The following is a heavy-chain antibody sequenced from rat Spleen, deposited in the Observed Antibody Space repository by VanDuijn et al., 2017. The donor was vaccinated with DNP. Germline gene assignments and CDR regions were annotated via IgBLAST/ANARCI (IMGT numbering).Heavy chain of an antibody. D-gene: IGHD1-10*01. V-gene: IGHV5S10*01. Sequence: EVQLVESGGGLVQPGRSLKVSCAASGFTFSDYNMAWVRQAPKKGLEWVATISYDGSRTYYRDSVKGRFTISRDNAKTSLYLQMNSLKSEDTATYYCARRGYNNAWYFDFWGPGTMVTVSS. J-gene: IGHJ1*01. CDR2: ISYDGSRT. CDR1: GFTFSDYN. CDR3: ARRGYNNAWYFDF.